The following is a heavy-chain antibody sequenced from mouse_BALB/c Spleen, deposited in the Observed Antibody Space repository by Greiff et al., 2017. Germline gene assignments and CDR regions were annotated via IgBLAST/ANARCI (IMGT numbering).Heavy chain of an antibody. CDR2: ISSGGSS. CDR1: GFTFSSYA. Sequence: EVHLVESGGGLVKPGGSLKLSCAASGFTFSSYAMSWVRQTPEKRLEWVASISSGGSSYYPDSVKGRFTISRDNARNILYLQMSSLRSEDTAMYYCARGGYGNYVDWYFDVWGAGTTVTVSS. D-gene: IGHD2-10*02. J-gene: IGHJ1*01. CDR3: ARGGYGNYVDWYFDV. V-gene: IGHV5-6-5*01.